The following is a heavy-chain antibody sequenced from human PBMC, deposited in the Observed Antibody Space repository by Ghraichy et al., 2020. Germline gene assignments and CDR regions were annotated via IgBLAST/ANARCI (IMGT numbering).Heavy chain of an antibody. CDR2: IYWNDDK. J-gene: IGHJ4*02. CDR3: AHSPEDTAIGFVGFDY. D-gene: IGHD5-18*01. CDR1: GFSLSTSGVG. V-gene: IGHV2-5*01. Sequence: SGPTLVKPTQTLTLTCTFSGFSLSTSGVGVGWIRQPPGKALEWLALIYWNDDKRYSPSLKSRLTITKDTSKNQVVLTMTNMDPVDTATYYCAHSPEDTAIGFVGFDYWGQGTLVTVSS.